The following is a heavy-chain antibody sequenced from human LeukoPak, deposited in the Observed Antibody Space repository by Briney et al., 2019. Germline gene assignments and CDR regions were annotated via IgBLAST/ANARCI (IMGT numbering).Heavy chain of an antibody. J-gene: IGHJ4*02. V-gene: IGHV4-34*01. CDR1: GGSFSGYY. CDR3: ARGPHDYGDYAYDY. Sequence: PSETLSLTCAVYGGSFSGYYWSWIRQPPGKGLEWIGEISHSGSTNYNPSLKSRVTISVDTSKNQFSLKLSSVTAADTAVYYCARGPHDYGDYAYDYWGQGTLVTVSS. D-gene: IGHD4-17*01. CDR2: ISHSGST.